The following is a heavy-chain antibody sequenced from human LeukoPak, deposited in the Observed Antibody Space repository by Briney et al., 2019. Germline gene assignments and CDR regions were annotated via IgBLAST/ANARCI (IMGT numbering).Heavy chain of an antibody. CDR2: ISYDGSNK. D-gene: IGHD1-26*01. CDR3: AKDSFSDRRLSYTFDY. J-gene: IGHJ4*02. CDR1: GFTFSSYA. V-gene: IGHV3-30*04. Sequence: GGSLRLSCVASGFTFSSYAMHWVRQAPGKGLEWVAVISYDGSNKYYADSVKGRFTISRDNSKNTLYLQMNSLRAEDTAVYYCAKDSFSDRRLSYTFDYWGQGTLVTVSS.